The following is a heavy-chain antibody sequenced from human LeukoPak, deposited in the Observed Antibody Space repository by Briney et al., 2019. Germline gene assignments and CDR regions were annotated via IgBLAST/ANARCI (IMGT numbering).Heavy chain of an antibody. D-gene: IGHD6-13*01. J-gene: IGHJ4*02. Sequence: ASVEVSCKASGYTFTSYGISWVRQAPGQGLEWMGWISAYNGNTNYAQKLQGRVTMTTDTSTSTAYMELRSLRSDDTAVYYCARVRAAAENFDYWGQGTLVTVSS. CDR1: GYTFTSYG. CDR2: ISAYNGNT. CDR3: ARVRAAAENFDY. V-gene: IGHV1-18*01.